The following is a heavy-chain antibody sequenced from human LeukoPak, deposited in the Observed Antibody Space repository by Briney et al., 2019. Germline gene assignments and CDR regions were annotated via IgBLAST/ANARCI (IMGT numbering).Heavy chain of an antibody. J-gene: IGHJ6*04. CDR1: GFTFSSYG. V-gene: IGHV3-30*02. Sequence: GGSLRLSCAASGFTFSSYGMHWVRQAPGKGLEWVAFIRYDGSNKYYADYVKGRFTISRDNSKNTLYLQMNSLRAEDTAVYYCAKGDAKIVVVVAAMDVWGKGTTVTVSS. CDR3: AKGDAKIVVVVAAMDV. CDR2: IRYDGSNK. D-gene: IGHD2-15*01.